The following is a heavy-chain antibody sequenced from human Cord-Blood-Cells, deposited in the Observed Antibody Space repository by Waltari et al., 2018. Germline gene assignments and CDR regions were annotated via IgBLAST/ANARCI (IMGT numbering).Heavy chain of an antibody. J-gene: IGHJ4*02. Sequence: QVQLQQWGAGLLKPSAPLSLTCAVYGGSFSGYYRSWIRQPPGKGLEWIGEINHSGSTNDNPSLKSRVTISVDTSKNQFSLKLSSVTAADTAVYYCARDSQHDSSSLSPFDYWGQGTLVTVSS. CDR1: GGSFSGYY. CDR3: ARDSQHDSSSLSPFDY. D-gene: IGHD6-6*01. V-gene: IGHV4-34*01. CDR2: INHSGST.